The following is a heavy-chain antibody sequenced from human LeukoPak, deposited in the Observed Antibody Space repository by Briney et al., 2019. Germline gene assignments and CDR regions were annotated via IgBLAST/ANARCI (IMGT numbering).Heavy chain of an antibody. V-gene: IGHV4-4*07. CDR3: ARQIASAGTAGFDF. D-gene: IGHD6-13*01. CDR1: GGSISSYY. CDR2: IYSTGST. Sequence: SETLSLTCTVSGGSISSYYWRWIRQPAGKGLEWIGRIYSTGSTNYNPPFKSRVTMSVDTSKNQFSLRLRSVTAADTAVYYCARQIASAGTAGFDFWGQGALVTVSS. J-gene: IGHJ4*02.